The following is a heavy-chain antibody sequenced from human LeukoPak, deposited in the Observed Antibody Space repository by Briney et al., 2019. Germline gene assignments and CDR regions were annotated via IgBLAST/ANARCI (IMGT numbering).Heavy chain of an antibody. D-gene: IGHD3-22*01. Sequence: SETLSLTCAVYGGSFSGYYWNWIRQPPGKGLEWIGEINHSGSTYYNPSLKSRVTISVDTSKNQFSLKLSSVTAADTAVYYCARGRGDSSGYYRFDYWGQGTLVTVSA. CDR2: INHSGST. J-gene: IGHJ4*02. CDR1: GGSFSGYY. CDR3: ARGRGDSSGYYRFDY. V-gene: IGHV4-34*01.